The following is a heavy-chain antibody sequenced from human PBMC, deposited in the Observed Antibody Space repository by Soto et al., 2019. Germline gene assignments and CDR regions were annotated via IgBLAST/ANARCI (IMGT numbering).Heavy chain of an antibody. V-gene: IGHV3-66*01. CDR1: GFTVSSNY. J-gene: IGHJ1*01. D-gene: IGHD6-19*01. CDR2: IYSGGST. CDR3: ARGPYSSGWLPYFQH. Sequence: PGGSLRLSCAASGFTVSSNYMSWVRQAPGKGLEWVSVIYSGGSTYYADSVKGRFTISRDNSKNTLYLQMNSLRAEDTAVYYCARGPYSSGWLPYFQHWGQGTLVTVSS.